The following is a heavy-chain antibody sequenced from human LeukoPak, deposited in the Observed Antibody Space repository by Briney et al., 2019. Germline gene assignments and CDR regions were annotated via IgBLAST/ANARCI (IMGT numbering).Heavy chain of an antibody. V-gene: IGHV1-46*01. Sequence: ASVKVSCKASGYSFTNNYIHWVRQAPGQGLEWMGMIYPRDGSISYAQKFQGRVTVTRDTSTSTVHMELSGLRSEDTAVYYCARDQEGFDYWGQGTLVTVSS. CDR1: GYSFTNNY. J-gene: IGHJ4*02. CDR2: IYPRDGSI. CDR3: ARDQEGFDY.